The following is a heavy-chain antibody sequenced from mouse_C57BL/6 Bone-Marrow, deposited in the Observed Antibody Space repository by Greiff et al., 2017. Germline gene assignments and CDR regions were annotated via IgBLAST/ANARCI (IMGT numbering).Heavy chain of an antibody. J-gene: IGHJ4*01. V-gene: IGHV1-52*01. CDR2: IDPSDSET. D-gene: IGHD2-3*01. CDR1: GYTFTSYW. Sequence: QVQLQQPGAELVRPGSSVKLSCKASGYTFTSYWMHWVKQRPIQGLEWIGNIDPSDSETHYNQKFKDKATLTVDKSSSTAYMQLSSLTSEDSAVYYCARGYFAYYAMYYWGQGTSVTVSS. CDR3: ARGYFAYYAMYY.